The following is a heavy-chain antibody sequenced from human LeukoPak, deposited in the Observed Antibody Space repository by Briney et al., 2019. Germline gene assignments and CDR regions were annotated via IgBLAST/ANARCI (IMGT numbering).Heavy chain of an antibody. CDR3: ARARMTTVTPYYFDY. V-gene: IGHV1-69*04. Sequence: SVKVSCKASGYTFTSYGITWVRQAPGQGLEWMGRIIPILGIANYAQKFQGRVTITADKSTSTAYMELSSLRSEDTAVYYCARARMTTVTPYYFDYWGQGALVTVSS. CDR2: IIPILGIA. CDR1: GYTFTSYG. D-gene: IGHD4-17*01. J-gene: IGHJ4*02.